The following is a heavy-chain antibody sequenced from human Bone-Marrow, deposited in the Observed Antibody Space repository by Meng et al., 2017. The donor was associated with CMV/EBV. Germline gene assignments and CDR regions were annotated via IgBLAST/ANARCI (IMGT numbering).Heavy chain of an antibody. CDR2: INHSGST. Sequence: SETLSLTCAVYGGSFSGYYWSWIRQPPGKGLEWIGEINHSGSTNYNPSLKSRVTISVDTSKNQFSLKLSSVTAADTAVYYCATQKKPLYYYGWGSYFIFDYWGQGTRVTISS. CDR3: ATQKKPLYYYGWGSYFIFDY. V-gene: IGHV4-34*01. CDR1: GGSFSGYY. J-gene: IGHJ4*02. D-gene: IGHD3-10*01.